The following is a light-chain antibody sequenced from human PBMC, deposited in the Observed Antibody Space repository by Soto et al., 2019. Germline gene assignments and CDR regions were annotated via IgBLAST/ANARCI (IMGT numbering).Light chain of an antibody. Sequence: DIVMTQSPLSLPVTPGEPASISCRSSQSLLHSNGYNYLDWYLQKPGQSPQLLIYLGSNRASGVPDRFSGSGSGTDFTLKISRVEAEDVGVYYCMQALQTWTFGQATKVDIK. J-gene: IGKJ1*01. V-gene: IGKV2-28*01. CDR1: QSLLHSNGYNY. CDR3: MQALQTWT. CDR2: LGS.